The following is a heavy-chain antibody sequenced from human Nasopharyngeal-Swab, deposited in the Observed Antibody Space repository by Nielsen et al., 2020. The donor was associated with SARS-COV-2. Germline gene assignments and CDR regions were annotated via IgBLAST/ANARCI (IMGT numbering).Heavy chain of an antibody. CDR3: AKEGATGWFDP. Sequence: SETLSLPCTVSGVSTTSQYWSWIRQPPGKGLEWIGYISHNSGTSYNPSLKSRVTMFMDTSKNQFSLRLRSVTAADTAVYYCAKEGATGWFDPWGQGTLVTVSS. CDR1: GVSTTSQY. V-gene: IGHV4-59*11. J-gene: IGHJ5*02. CDR2: ISHNSGT.